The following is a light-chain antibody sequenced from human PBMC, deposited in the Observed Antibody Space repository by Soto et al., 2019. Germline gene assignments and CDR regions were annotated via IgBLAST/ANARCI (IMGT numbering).Light chain of an antibody. CDR2: DAS. V-gene: IGKV1-5*01. Sequence: EIQMTQPPSTLSASVGDRATITSRASQSISSWLAWYQQKPGKAPKVLIFDASSLESGVPSRFSGSGSGRDFTLTISSLQPEDFATYYCLLDYSYFWAFGQGTKV. J-gene: IGKJ1*01. CDR1: QSISSW. CDR3: LLDYSYFWA.